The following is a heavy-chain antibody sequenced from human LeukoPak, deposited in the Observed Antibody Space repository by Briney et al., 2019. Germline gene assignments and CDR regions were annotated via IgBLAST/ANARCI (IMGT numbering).Heavy chain of an antibody. D-gene: IGHD3-9*01. CDR2: IIPIFGTA. J-gene: IGHJ4*02. CDR3: ARTRDYDILTGYFTY. CDR1: GGTFSSYA. V-gene: IGHV1-69*06. Sequence: GASVKVSCKASGGTFSSYAISWVRQAPGQGLEWMGGIIPIFGTANYAQKFQGRVTITADKSTSTAYMELSSLRSEDTAVYYCARTRDYDILTGYFTYWGQGTLVTVSS.